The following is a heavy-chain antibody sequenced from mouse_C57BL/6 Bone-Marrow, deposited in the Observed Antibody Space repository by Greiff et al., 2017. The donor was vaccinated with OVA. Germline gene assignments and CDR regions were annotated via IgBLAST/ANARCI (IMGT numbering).Heavy chain of an antibody. V-gene: IGHV5-6*02. CDR1: GFTFSSYG. Sequence: EVKLVESGGDLVKPGGSLKLSCAASGFTFSSYGMSWVRQTPDKRLEWVGTISSGGGYTYYPDSVKGRVTISTDTAKNTLYLQRGSLKSEETAMYYCARHSCSSSLYYFDYWGQGTTLTVSS. J-gene: IGHJ2*01. CDR2: ISSGGGYT. D-gene: IGHD1-1*01. CDR3: ARHSCSSSLYYFDY.